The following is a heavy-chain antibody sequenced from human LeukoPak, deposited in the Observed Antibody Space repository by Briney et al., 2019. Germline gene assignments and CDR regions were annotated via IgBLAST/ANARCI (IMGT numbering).Heavy chain of an antibody. CDR3: ARGQPPSYYDMDV. CDR2: IWSDGSSK. D-gene: IGHD6-13*01. J-gene: IGHJ6*02. V-gene: IGHV3-33*01. CDR1: GFTFSSYG. Sequence: GRSLILSCAASGFTFSSYGMHWVRQAPGKGLEWVAVIWSDGSSKHYEDSVKGRFTISRDNSKNTLYLQMSSLRAEDTALYYCARGQPPSYYDMDVWGQGTTVTVSS.